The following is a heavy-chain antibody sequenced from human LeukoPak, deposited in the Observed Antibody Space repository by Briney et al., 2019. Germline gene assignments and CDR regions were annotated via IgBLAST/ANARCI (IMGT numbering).Heavy chain of an antibody. V-gene: IGHV1-69*13. D-gene: IGHD3-22*01. J-gene: IGHJ4*02. CDR1: GGTFSSYA. CDR3: ARGVGYYDSSGYYEIRSFDY. Sequence: SVKVSCKASGGTFSSYAISWVRQAPGQGLEWMGGIIPIFGTGNYAQKFQGRVTTTADESTSTAYMELSSLRSEDTAVYYCARGVGYYDSSGYYEIRSFDYWGQGTLVTVSS. CDR2: IIPIFGTG.